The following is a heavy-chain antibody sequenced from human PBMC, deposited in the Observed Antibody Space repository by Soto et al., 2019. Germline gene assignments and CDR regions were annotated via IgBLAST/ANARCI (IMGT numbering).Heavy chain of an antibody. D-gene: IGHD6-19*01. CDR2: IYYSGST. V-gene: IGHV4-59*01. J-gene: IGHJ4*02. CDR1: GGSISSYY. CDR3: ARADPSGWLDY. Sequence: SETLSRTCTVSGGSISSYYWSWIRQPPGKGLEWIGYIYYSGSTNCNPSLKSRVTISVDTSKNQFSLKLSSVTAADTAVYYCARADPSGWLDYWGQGTLVTVSS.